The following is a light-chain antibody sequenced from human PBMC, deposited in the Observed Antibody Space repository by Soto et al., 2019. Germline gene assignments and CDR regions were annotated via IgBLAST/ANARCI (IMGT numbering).Light chain of an antibody. CDR1: SIDVGAYNY. CDR3: GSYTSDSTVI. CDR2: DVS. Sequence: QSALTQPASVSGSPGQSITISCTGTSIDVGAYNYVSWYQQYPGKAPKVMIFDVSDRPSGVSNRFSGSKSGNTASLTISGLQAEDDADYYCGSYTSDSTVILGGGTKVSVL. V-gene: IGLV2-14*03. J-gene: IGLJ2*01.